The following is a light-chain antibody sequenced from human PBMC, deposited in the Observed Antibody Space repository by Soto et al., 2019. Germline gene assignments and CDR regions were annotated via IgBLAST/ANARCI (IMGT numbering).Light chain of an antibody. J-gene: IGLJ2*01. CDR3: ATWDDSLNVV. CDR1: TSNIGTNT. Sequence: QSVLTQSPSASGTPGQTVSISCSGSTSNIGTNTVSWYQHVPGTAPKLLIYSNDQRPSAVPGCVSDSKSGTSASLAISGLVSEDEADYYCATWDDSLNVVFGGGTKVTVL. V-gene: IGLV1-44*01. CDR2: SND.